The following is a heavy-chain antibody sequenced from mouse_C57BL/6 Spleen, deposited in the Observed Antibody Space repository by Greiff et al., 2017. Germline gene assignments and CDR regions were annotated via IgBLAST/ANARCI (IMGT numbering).Heavy chain of an antibody. J-gene: IGHJ1*03. CDR2: IYPGGGYT. D-gene: IGHD1-1*01. Sequence: QVQLQQSGAELVRPGTSVKMSCKASGYTFTNYWIGWAKQRPGHGLEWIGDIYPGGGYTNYNEKFKGKATLTADKSSSTAYMQFSSLTSEDSAIYYCARTTGGYFDVWGTGTTVTGSS. CDR3: ARTTGGYFDV. CDR1: GYTFTNYW. V-gene: IGHV1-63*01.